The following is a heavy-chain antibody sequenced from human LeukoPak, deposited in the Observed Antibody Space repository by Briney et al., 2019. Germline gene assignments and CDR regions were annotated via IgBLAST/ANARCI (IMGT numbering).Heavy chain of an antibody. CDR3: ATDHGSGLMDV. V-gene: IGHV4-4*07. Sequence: PSETLSLTCTVSGGSISSYYWSWIRQPAGKGLEWIGRIYTSGSTNYNPSLKSRVTISVDKSKNQFSLTLSSATAADTALYYCATDHGSGLMDVWGKGTTVTVSS. CDR2: IYTSGST. CDR1: GGSISSYY. J-gene: IGHJ6*04. D-gene: IGHD3-10*01.